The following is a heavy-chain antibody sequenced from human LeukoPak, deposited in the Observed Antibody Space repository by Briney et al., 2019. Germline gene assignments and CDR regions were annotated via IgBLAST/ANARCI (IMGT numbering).Heavy chain of an antibody. V-gene: IGHV4-59*08. J-gene: IGHJ5*02. Sequence: SETLSLTCTVSGGSIRSHYWSWVRQPPGKGLEWIGYIYDSGSTKYNPSLKSRVTISIDTSRNQFSLKLSSVTAADTAVYYCARKAPKKGWFDPWGQGTLVTVSS. CDR1: GGSIRSHY. CDR2: IYDSGST. CDR3: ARKAPKKGWFDP.